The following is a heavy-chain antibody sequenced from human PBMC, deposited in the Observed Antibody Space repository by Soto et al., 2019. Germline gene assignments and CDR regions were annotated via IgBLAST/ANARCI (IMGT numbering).Heavy chain of an antibody. Sequence: PGESLKISCRASGYNFTSSWITWVRQRPGRGLEWMGRVDPSDSYPNYSPSLHGHVTISADRSINTAYLQWSSLQASDTAIYYCVRLATRANLDSWGQGTPVTVSS. CDR2: VDPSDSYP. J-gene: IGHJ4*02. V-gene: IGHV5-10-1*01. CDR3: VRLATRANLDS. CDR1: GYNFTSSW.